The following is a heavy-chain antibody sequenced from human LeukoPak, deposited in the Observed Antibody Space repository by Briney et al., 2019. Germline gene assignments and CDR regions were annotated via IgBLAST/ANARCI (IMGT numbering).Heavy chain of an antibody. CDR1: GGSISSYY. CDR2: IYYSGST. J-gene: IGHJ4*02. V-gene: IGHV4-59*01. CDR3: ARDMGSVAGHDY. Sequence: SETLSLTCTVSGGSISSYYWSWIRQPPGKGLEWIGYIYYSGSTHYNPSLKSRVTISVDTPKNQFSPKLTSVTAADTAVYYCARDMGSVAGHDYWGQGTLVTVSP. D-gene: IGHD6-13*01.